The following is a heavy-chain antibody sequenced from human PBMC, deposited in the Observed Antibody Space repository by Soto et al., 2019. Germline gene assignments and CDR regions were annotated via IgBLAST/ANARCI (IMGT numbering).Heavy chain of an antibody. J-gene: IGHJ4*02. V-gene: IGHV1-46*01. D-gene: IGHD3-22*01. CDR2: INPSDGST. Sequence: ASVKVSCKASGYTFTSYYMHWVRQAPGQGLEWMGIINPSDGSTSYAQKFQGRVTMTRDTSTSTVYMELSSLRSEDTAVYYCARDRDITMIVVDPFFDYWGQGTLVTVSS. CDR1: GYTFTSYY. CDR3: ARDRDITMIVVDPFFDY.